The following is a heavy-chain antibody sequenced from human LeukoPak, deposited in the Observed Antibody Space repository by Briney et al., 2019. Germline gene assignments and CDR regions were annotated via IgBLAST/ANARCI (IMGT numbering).Heavy chain of an antibody. CDR2: VSAYNGNT. V-gene: IGHV1-18*04. CDR3: ARAGDSGSY. J-gene: IGHJ4*02. D-gene: IGHD1-26*01. Sequence: APVKVSCKASGYTFTSYYMHWVRQAPGQGLEWMGWVSAYNGNTNYAQKLQGRVTMTTDTSTSTAYMGLRSLRSDDTAVYYCARAGDSGSYWGQGTLVTVSS. CDR1: GYTFTSYY.